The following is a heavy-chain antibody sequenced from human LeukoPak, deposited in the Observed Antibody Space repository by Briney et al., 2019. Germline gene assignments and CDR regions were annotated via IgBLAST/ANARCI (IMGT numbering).Heavy chain of an antibody. D-gene: IGHD3-3*01. CDR2: IKQDGSAK. CDR3: ARPNYDFWSGYSFGAFDI. Sequence: GGSVRLSCAASGFTFSSYWMSWVRQAPGKGLEWVANIKQDGSAKDYVDAVKGRFAISRDNAKNSLYLQMNSMRAEDTAVYYCARPNYDFWSGYSFGAFDIWGQGTMVTVSS. CDR1: GFTFSSYW. J-gene: IGHJ3*02. V-gene: IGHV3-7*01.